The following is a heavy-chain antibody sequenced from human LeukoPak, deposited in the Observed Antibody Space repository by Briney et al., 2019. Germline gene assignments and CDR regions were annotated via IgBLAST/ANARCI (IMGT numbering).Heavy chain of an antibody. CDR3: ANLPVAATSTGRDY. CDR2: ISYDGSNK. D-gene: IGHD2-15*01. J-gene: IGHJ4*02. Sequence: GGSLRLSCAASGFTFSSYGMHWVRQAPGKGLEWVAVISYDGSNKYYADSVKGRFTISRDNSKNTLYLQMNSLRAEDTAVYYCANLPVAATSTGRDYWGQGTLVTVSS. CDR1: GFTFSSYG. V-gene: IGHV3-30*18.